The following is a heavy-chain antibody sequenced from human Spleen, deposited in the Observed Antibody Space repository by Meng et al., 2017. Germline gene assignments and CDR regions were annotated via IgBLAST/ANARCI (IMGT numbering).Heavy chain of an antibody. Sequence: SEILSPTCTVLGSPISSISYYWGWIRQPPGKGLEWIGSIYTSGSTNYNPSRKSRVTMSVDTSKNQSSLKLSSVTAADTAVYYCARDHVVSSGYYYYCYYYGIDVWGQGTPVTVSS. CDR2: IYTSGST. J-gene: IGHJ6*02. CDR3: ARDHVVSSGYYYYCYYYGIDV. CDR1: GSPISSISYY. D-gene: IGHD3-22*01. V-gene: IGHV4-39*07.